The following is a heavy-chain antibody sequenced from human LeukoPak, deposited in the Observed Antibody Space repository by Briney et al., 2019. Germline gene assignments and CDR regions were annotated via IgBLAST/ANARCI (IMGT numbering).Heavy chain of an antibody. J-gene: IGHJ4*02. CDR1: GGSISSSSYY. Sequence: SETLSLTCNGSGGSISSSSYYWGWTRHPPGKGLEWIGSIYYSGSTYYNPSLKSRVTISVDTPQNHFSLKLSSVTAADTAVYYCARHYYGSGNQDFDYWGQGTLVTVSS. V-gene: IGHV4-39*01. CDR3: ARHYYGSGNQDFDY. CDR2: IYYSGST. D-gene: IGHD3-10*01.